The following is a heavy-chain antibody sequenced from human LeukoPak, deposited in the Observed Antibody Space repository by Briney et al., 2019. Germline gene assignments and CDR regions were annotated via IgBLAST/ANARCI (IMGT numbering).Heavy chain of an antibody. V-gene: IGHV3-23*01. D-gene: IGHD3-10*01. CDR1: GFIVSSYY. J-gene: IGHJ4*02. CDR2: ISGSGGST. CDR3: AKVVRNGDYYGSGYDY. Sequence: GGSLRLSCAASGFIVSSYYTSWVRQAPGKGLGWVSTISGSGGSTYYADSVQGRFTISRDNSKNTLYLQMNSLSAEDTAVYYCAKVVRNGDYYGSGYDYWGQGTLVTVSS.